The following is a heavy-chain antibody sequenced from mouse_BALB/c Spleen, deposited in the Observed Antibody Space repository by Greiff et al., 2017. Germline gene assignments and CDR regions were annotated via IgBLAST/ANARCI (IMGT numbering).Heavy chain of an antibody. CDR3: AREDYGNYTFAY. V-gene: IGHV1-80*01. CDR2: IYPGDGDT. Sequence: QVHVKQSGAELVRPGSSVKISCKASGYAFSSYWMNWVKQRPGQGLEWIGQIYPGDGDTNYNGKFKGKATLTADKSSSTAYMQLSSLTSEDSAVYFCAREDYGNYTFAYWGQGTLVTVSA. D-gene: IGHD2-1*01. J-gene: IGHJ3*01. CDR1: GYAFSSYW.